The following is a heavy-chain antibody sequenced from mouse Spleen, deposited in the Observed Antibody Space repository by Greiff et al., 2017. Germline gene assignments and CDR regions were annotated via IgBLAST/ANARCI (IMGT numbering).Heavy chain of an antibody. V-gene: IGHV1-50*01. CDR3: ARGGWVN. Sequence: QVQLQQPGAELVKPGASVKLSCKASGYTFTSYWMQWVKQRPGQGLEWIGEIDPSDSYTNYNQKFKGKATLTVDTSSSTAYMQLSSLTSEDSAVYYCARGGWVNWGQGTTLTVSS. J-gene: IGHJ2*01. CDR1: GYTFTSYW. D-gene: IGHD2-13*01. CDR2: IDPSDSYT.